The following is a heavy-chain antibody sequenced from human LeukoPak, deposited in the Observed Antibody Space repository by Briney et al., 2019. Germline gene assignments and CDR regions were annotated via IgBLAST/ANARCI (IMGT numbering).Heavy chain of an antibody. CDR1: GYTFTGYY. J-gene: IGHJ6*02. CDR2: INPNSGGT. V-gene: IGHV1-2*06. D-gene: IGHD2-2*01. Sequence: ASVKVSCKASGYTFTGYYIHWVRRAPGQGLEWMGRINPNSGGTNYAQKFQGRVTMTRDTSISTVYMELSRLRSDDTAIYYCARDIVVDYYYYGIDVWGQGTTVTVSS. CDR3: ARDIVVDYYYYGIDV.